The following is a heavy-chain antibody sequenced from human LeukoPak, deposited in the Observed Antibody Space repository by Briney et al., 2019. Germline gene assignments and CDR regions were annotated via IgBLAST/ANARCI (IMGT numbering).Heavy chain of an antibody. J-gene: IGHJ6*02. D-gene: IGHD3-9*01. CDR1: GFIFYDYA. Sequence: PGGSLRLSCAASGFIFYDYAMHWVRQAPGKGLEWVSGISWNSGSIDYADSVKGRFTISRDNAKNSLYLQMNSLRGEDTALYYCASSPGGYFEDGMDVWGQGTTVTVSS. CDR3: ASSPGGYFEDGMDV. CDR2: ISWNSGSI. V-gene: IGHV3-9*01.